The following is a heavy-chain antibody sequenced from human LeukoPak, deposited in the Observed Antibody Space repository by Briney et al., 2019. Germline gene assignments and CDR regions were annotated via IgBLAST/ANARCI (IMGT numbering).Heavy chain of an antibody. Sequence: SETLSLTCTVSGGSISSSSYYWGWIRQPPGKGLEWIGSIYYSGSTYYNPSLKSRATISVDTSKNQFSLKLSSVTAADTAVYYCARHVGSYIDYWGQGTLVTVSS. CDR3: ARHVGSYIDY. V-gene: IGHV4-39*01. D-gene: IGHD1-26*01. J-gene: IGHJ4*02. CDR2: IYYSGST. CDR1: GGSISSSSYY.